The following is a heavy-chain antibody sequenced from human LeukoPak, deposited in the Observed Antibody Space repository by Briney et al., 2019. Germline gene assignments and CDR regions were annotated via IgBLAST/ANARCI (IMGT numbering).Heavy chain of an antibody. CDR2: ISIYNTNT. V-gene: IGHV1-18*01. D-gene: IGHD3-22*01. CDR1: GYTFSSYG. CDR3: ARDFTSGMYYYDSSGYYYWFDP. J-gene: IGHJ5*02. Sequence: ASVKVSCKASGYTFSSYGISWVRQAPGQGLEWMGWISIYNTNTNYAQNLQGRVTMTTDTSTSTAYMELRSLRSDDTAVYYCARDFTSGMYYYDSSGYYYWFDPWGQGTLVTVSS.